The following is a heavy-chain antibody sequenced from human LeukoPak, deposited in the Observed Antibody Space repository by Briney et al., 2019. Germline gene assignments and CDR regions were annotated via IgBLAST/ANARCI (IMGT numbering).Heavy chain of an antibody. V-gene: IGHV1-18*01. CDR1: GYTFTRYG. CDR3: ARGPLGAAFDS. Sequence: ASVKVSCKASGYTFTRYGISWVRQAPGLGLEWMGWINTYNAKTNYAQKFLGRVTMTTDTSTSTAYMELRSLRSDDTAVYYCARGPLGAAFDSWGQGTLVTVSS. J-gene: IGHJ4*02. CDR2: INTYNAKT. D-gene: IGHD3-16*01.